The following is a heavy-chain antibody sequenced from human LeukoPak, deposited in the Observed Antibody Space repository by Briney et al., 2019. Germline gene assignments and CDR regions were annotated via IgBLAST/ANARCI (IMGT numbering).Heavy chain of an antibody. CDR1: GFTFSSYG. CDR3: ASLGAFDI. D-gene: IGHD7-27*01. V-gene: IGHV3-21*05. J-gene: IGHJ3*02. Sequence: GGSLRLSCAASGFTFSSYGMTWVRQAPGKGLEWVSYISSSSSYIYYADSVKGRFTISRDNAKNSLYLQMNSLRAEDTAVYYCASLGAFDIWGQGTMVTVSS. CDR2: ISSSSSYI.